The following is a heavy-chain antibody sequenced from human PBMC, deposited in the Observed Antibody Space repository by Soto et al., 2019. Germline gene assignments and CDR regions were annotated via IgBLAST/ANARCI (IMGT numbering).Heavy chain of an antibody. CDR1: GFTFSNAW. CDR2: IKSKTDGGTT. J-gene: IGHJ4*02. Sequence: LRLSCAASGFTFSNAWMSWVRQAPGKGLEWVGRIKSKTDGGTTDYAAPVKGRFTISRDDSKNTLYLQMNSLKTEDTAVYYCTTDPSIAARPRWNYWGQGTLVTVSS. V-gene: IGHV3-15*01. D-gene: IGHD6-6*01. CDR3: TTDPSIAARPRWNY.